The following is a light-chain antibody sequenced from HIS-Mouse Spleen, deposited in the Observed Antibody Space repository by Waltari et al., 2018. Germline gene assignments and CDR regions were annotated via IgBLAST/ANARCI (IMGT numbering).Light chain of an antibody. CDR3: QSYDSSNWV. CDR2: EDN. J-gene: IGLJ3*02. CDR1: SGSIASNY. Sequence: NFMLTQPHSVSESPGKTVTISCTGSSGSIASNYVQWYQQRPGSAHTTVIYEDNQRPPGVPDRFSGSIDSSSNSASLTISGLKTEDEADYYCQSYDSSNWVFGGGTKLTVL. V-gene: IGLV6-57*02.